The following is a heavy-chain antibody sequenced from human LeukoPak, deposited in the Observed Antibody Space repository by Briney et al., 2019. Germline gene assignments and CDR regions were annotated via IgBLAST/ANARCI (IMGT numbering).Heavy chain of an antibody. D-gene: IGHD3-22*01. V-gene: IGHV4-34*01. CDR2: INHSGST. CDR1: GGSFSGYY. J-gene: IGHJ4*02. Sequence: SETLSLTCAVYGGSFSGYYWSWIRQPPGKGLEWIGEINHSGSTNYNPSLKSRVTISVDTSKNQFSLKLSSVTAADTAVYYCARGPRYYENRGFDYWGQGTLVTVSS. CDR3: ARGPRYYENRGFDY.